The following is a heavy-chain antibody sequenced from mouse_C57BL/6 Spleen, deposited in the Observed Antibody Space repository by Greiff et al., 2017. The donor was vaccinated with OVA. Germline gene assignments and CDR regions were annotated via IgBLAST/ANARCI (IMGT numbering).Heavy chain of an antibody. V-gene: IGHV1-69*01. J-gene: IGHJ4*01. CDR2: IDPSDSYN. CDR3: ASGGNYEGYAMDY. D-gene: IGHD2-1*01. CDR1: GYTFTSYW. Sequence: QVQLQQPGAELVMPGASVKLSCKASGYTFTSYWMHWVKQRPGQGLEWIGEIDPSDSYNNYNQKFKGKSTLTVDKSSSTAYKQLSSLTSEDSAVYYCASGGNYEGYAMDYWGQGTSVTVSS.